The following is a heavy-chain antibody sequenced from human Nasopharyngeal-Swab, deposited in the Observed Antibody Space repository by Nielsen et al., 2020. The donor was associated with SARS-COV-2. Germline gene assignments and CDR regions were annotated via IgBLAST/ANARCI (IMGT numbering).Heavy chain of an antibody. J-gene: IGHJ4*02. D-gene: IGHD6-19*01. V-gene: IGHV3-23*01. CDR2: ISGADDST. CDR3: ARALVPWLDLYFDY. Sequence: GGSLRLSCSASGFIFKNYAMNWVRQAPGRGLEWVSAISGADDSTKYADSVKGRFTISRDNSKNTLDLQMNSLRAEDTAVYYCARALVPWLDLYFDYWGQGTLVTVSS. CDR1: GFIFKNYA.